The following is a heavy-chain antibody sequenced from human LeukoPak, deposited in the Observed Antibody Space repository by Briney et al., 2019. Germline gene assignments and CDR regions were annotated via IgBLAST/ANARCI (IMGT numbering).Heavy chain of an antibody. Sequence: SETLSLTCTVSGGSISSSSYYWGWIRQPPGKGLEWIGSIYYSGSTYYNPSLKSRVTISVDTSKNQFSLKLSSVTAADTAVYYCTLDSSGYYFVYWGQGTLVTVSS. V-gene: IGHV4-39*01. D-gene: IGHD3-22*01. J-gene: IGHJ4*02. CDR3: TLDSSGYYFVY. CDR2: IYYSGST. CDR1: GGSISSSSYY.